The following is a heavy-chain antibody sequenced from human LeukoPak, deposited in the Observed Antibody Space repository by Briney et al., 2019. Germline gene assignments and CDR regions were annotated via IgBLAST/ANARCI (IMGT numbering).Heavy chain of an antibody. CDR1: GFTFRTFD. V-gene: IGHV3-23*01. CDR3: ARSTVRWAFDI. D-gene: IGHD4-4*01. CDR2: TTSDGSSS. Sequence: GGSLRLSCAASGFTFRTFDMRWVRHAPGKGLEWVSSTTSDGSSSTHADSVKGRFTISRDNSQNTLYLQMNNLRAEDTALYYCARSTVRWAFDIWGQGTMVTVSS. J-gene: IGHJ3*02.